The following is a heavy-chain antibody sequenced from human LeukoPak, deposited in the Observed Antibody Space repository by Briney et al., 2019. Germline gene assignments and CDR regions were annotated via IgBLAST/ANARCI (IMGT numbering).Heavy chain of an antibody. D-gene: IGHD6-6*01. Sequence: GALRLSWAASGFTFNMYGMHWVRQAPGKGLEWVAFIRSDESDKYYADSVKGRFTISRDNSKNTLYLQMNSLTAEDTAVYYCAKDFVRWASDYWGQGTLVTVSS. CDR1: GFTFNMYG. J-gene: IGHJ4*02. V-gene: IGHV3-30*02. CDR3: AKDFVRWASDY. CDR2: IRSDESDK.